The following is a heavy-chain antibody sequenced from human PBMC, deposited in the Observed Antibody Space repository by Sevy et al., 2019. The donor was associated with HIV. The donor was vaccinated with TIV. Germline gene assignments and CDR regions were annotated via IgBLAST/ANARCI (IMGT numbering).Heavy chain of an antibody. CDR3: ARADNIGWSTLDAFDL. V-gene: IGHV1-2*06. Sequence: ASVKVSCKASGYTFTGHYMHWVRQAPGQGLEWMGRINPKSGGTNYAQTFQGRVTMTRDTSIITADMELSSLRSDDTAVYYCARADNIGWSTLDAFDLWGQGTMVTVSS. J-gene: IGHJ3*01. CDR2: INPKSGGT. D-gene: IGHD6-19*01. CDR1: GYTFTGHY.